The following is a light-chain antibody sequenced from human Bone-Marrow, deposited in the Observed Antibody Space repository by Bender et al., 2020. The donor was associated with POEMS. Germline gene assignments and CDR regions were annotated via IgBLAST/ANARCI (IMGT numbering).Light chain of an antibody. CDR3: SSYGCLNVL. J-gene: IGLJ3*02. V-gene: IGLV3-19*01. CDR2: GNN. Sequence: SSELTQDPAVSVALGPTVRITCHGAGLSTYYASWYQQKPGQAPILVIYGNNIRPSGVPDRFSGSKSGNTASLTISGLVSEEEAEYDGSSYGCLNVLCGGETQLSVL. CDR1: GLSTYY.